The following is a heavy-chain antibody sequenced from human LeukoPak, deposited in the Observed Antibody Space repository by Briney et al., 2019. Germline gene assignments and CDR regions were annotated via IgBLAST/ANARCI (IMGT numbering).Heavy chain of an antibody. Sequence: PGGSLRLSCAASGFTFSSYGMHWVRQAPGKGLEWVSVIYNDGTTYYADSVKGRFTISRDNPKNTLYLQMNALRAEDTAVYYSTKTGGPWDWGQGTLVTVSS. CDR3: TKTGGPWD. V-gene: IGHV3-NL1*01. J-gene: IGHJ4*02. CDR2: IYNDGTT. CDR1: GFTFSSYG. D-gene: IGHD7-27*01.